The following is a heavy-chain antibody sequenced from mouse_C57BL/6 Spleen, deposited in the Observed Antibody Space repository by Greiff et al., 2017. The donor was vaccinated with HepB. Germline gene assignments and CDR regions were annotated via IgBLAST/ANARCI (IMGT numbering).Heavy chain of an antibody. V-gene: IGHV1-53*01. Sequence: QVHVKQSGTELVKPGASVKLSCKASGYTFTSYWMHWVKQRPGQGLEWIGNINPSNGGTNYNEKFKSKATLTVDKSSSTAYMQLSSLTSEDSAVYYCARDTYDYIFAYWGQGTLVTVSA. J-gene: IGHJ3*01. D-gene: IGHD2-4*01. CDR1: GYTFTSYW. CDR2: INPSNGGT. CDR3: ARDTYDYIFAY.